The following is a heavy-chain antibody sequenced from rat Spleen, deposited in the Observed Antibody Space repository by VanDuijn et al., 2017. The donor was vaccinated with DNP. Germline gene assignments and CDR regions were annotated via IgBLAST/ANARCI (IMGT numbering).Heavy chain of an antibody. CDR3: ARWSRYFDY. V-gene: IGHV3-1*01. J-gene: IGHJ2*01. Sequence: EVQLQESGPGLVKPSQSLSLTCSVTGFSITRSYRWNWIRKFPGSKLEWMGYISYSGSTSYNPSLSSRISITRDTSKNQFFLQLNSVTTEDTATYYCARWSRYFDYWGQGVMVTVSS. CDR2: ISYSGST. CDR1: GFSITRSY.